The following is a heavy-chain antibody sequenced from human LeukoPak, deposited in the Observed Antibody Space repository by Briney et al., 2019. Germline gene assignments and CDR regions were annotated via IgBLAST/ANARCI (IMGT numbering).Heavy chain of an antibody. D-gene: IGHD6-25*01. J-gene: IGHJ4*02. Sequence: SETLSLTCGVSGGSVSSTNWWTWIRQPPGKGLEWIGEVHLDGRSNFNPSLKSRLTMSVDLSENHVSLKLTSVTAADTAVYYCAREGGFYRPLDYSGQGTLVTVSS. CDR3: AREGGFYRPLDY. CDR1: GGSVSSTNW. CDR2: VHLDGRS. V-gene: IGHV4-4*02.